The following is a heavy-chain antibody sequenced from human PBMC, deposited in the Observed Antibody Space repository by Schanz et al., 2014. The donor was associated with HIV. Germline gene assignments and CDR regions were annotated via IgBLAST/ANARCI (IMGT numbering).Heavy chain of an antibody. CDR3: ARILLSSSGWYGGDY. CDR2: VYSGGSS. Sequence: QVQLQESGPGLVKPSETLSLTCIVSGGSIRNYFWSWIRQPAGEGLEWIGRVYSGGSSNYNPSLRSRVTRSVDTSKNQFSLSLSSVTAADTAVYYCARILLSSSGWYGGDYWGQGTLVIVSS. J-gene: IGHJ4*02. CDR1: GGSIRNYF. V-gene: IGHV4-4*07. D-gene: IGHD6-19*01.